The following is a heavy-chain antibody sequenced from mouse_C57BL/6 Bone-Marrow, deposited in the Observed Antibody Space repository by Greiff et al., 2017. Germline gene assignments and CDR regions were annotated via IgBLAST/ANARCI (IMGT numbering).Heavy chain of an antibody. J-gene: IGHJ2*01. CDR1: GYTFTSYG. Sequence: QVQLKESGAELARPGASVKLSCKASGYTFTSYGISWVKQRTGQGLEWIGEIYPRSGNTYYNEKFKGKATLTADKSSSTAYMELRSLTSEDSAVYFCAREGANSGQDYWGQGTTLTVSS. CDR3: AREGANSGQDY. V-gene: IGHV1-81*01. CDR2: IYPRSGNT. D-gene: IGHD3-3*01.